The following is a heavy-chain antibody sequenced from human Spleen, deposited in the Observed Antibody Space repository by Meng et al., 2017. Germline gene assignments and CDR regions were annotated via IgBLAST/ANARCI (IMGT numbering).Heavy chain of an antibody. V-gene: IGHV3-33*08. D-gene: IGHD4-23*01. CDR1: GFTFSSYE. Sequence: GESPKIPCAASGFTFSSYELNWVRQAPGKGREWVAVIWSDGSNKYYADSVKGRFTISRDNSKNTLYLQMNSLRAEDTAVYYCARDRLTTVEDWGQGTLVTVSS. J-gene: IGHJ4*02. CDR3: ARDRLTTVED. CDR2: IWSDGSNK.